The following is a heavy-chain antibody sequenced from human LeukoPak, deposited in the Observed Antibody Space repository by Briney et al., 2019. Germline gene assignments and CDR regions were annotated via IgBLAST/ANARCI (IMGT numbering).Heavy chain of an antibody. CDR1: GYIFTNNA. J-gene: IGHJ3*02. CDR3: ARDLVSAGFDI. D-gene: IGHD6-6*01. CDR2: FNTNTGNP. V-gene: IGHV7-4-1*02. Sequence: ASVKVSCKTSGYIFTNNAVNWVRQAPGQGLDFMGWFNTNTGNPTYAQGFTGRFVFSLDTSVSTAYLQISSLEAEDTAIYYCARDLVSAGFDIWGQGTMVTVSS.